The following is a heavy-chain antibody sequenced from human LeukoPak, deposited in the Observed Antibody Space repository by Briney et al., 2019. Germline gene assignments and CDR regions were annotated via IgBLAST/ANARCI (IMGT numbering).Heavy chain of an antibody. CDR2: IYYSGST. J-gene: IGHJ4*02. CDR1: GGSISSYY. CDR3: ARHSGYYYDSSGYELDY. V-gene: IGHV4-59*08. D-gene: IGHD3-22*01. Sequence: SETLSLTCTVSGGSISSYYWSWIRRPPGKGLEWIGYIYYSGSTNYNPSLKSRVTISVDTSKNQFSLKLSSVTAADTAVYYCARHSGYYYDSSGYELDYWGQGTLVTVSS.